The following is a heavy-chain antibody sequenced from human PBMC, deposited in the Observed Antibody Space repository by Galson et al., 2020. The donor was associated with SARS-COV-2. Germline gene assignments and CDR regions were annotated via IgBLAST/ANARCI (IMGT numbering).Heavy chain of an antibody. V-gene: IGHV3-64D*08. CDR2: ITSNGDTT. J-gene: IGHJ3*02. D-gene: IGHD3-3*01. CDR1: GFTFSNYA. Sequence: GGSLRLSCSASGFTFSNYAMHWVRQAPGKGLESVSAITSNGDTTYYADSARGRFTISRDNSKNTLYLQMSSLRPEDTAVYYCVKKLAILRFVDWLPLVGDACDIWGKGTVVTGSS. CDR3: VKKLAILRFVDWLPLVGDACDI.